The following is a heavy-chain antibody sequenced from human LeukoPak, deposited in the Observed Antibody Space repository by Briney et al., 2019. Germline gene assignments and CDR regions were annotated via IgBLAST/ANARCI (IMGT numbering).Heavy chain of an antibody. V-gene: IGHV3-53*01. D-gene: IGHD1-1*01. J-gene: IGHJ4*02. CDR3: AREAGTTY. CDR2: IYSGGST. CDR1: GFTFSDYW. Sequence: HPGGSLRLSCVVSGFTFSDYWMSWVRQAPGKGLEWVSVIYSGGSTYYADSVKGRFTISRDNSKNTLYLQMNSLRAEDTAVYYCAREAGTTYWGQGTLVTVSS.